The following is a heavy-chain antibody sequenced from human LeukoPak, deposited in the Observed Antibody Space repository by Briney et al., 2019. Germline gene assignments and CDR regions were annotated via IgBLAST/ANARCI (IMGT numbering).Heavy chain of an antibody. V-gene: IGHV4-59*04. Sequence: SETLSLTCTVSGDSISSYFWSWIRQPPGKGLEWIGHIFYSGPTYYNPSLKSRVTISVDTSKNQFSLNLSSVTAADTAVYFCARLGGVYGGLLDYWGQGTLVTVSS. J-gene: IGHJ4*02. CDR2: IFYSGPT. CDR3: ARLGGVYGGLLDY. CDR1: GDSISSYF. D-gene: IGHD4-23*01.